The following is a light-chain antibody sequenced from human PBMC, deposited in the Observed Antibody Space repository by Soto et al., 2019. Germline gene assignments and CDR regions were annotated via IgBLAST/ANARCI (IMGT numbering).Light chain of an antibody. Sequence: DIRMTQSPSTLSAVVGDRVTITCRASESVSSSVAWYQQKPGKAPKLLIYDASTLESGVPSRFSGSGFGTECTLTINILQPDDFGTYYCQQYESFSPYTFGRGTRLEIK. J-gene: IGKJ2*01. CDR3: QQYESFSPYT. V-gene: IGKV1-5*01. CDR2: DAS. CDR1: ESVSSS.